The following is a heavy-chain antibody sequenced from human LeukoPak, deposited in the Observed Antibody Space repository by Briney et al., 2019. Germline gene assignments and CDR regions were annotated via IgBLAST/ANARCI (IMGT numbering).Heavy chain of an antibody. J-gene: IGHJ1*01. V-gene: IGHV4-34*01. CDR3: ARGRGIAAAGTFQH. CDR2: INHSGST. CDR1: GGSFSGYY. D-gene: IGHD6-13*01. Sequence: SETLSLTCAVYGGSFSGYYWSWIRQPPGKGLEWIGEINHSGSTNYNPSLKSRVTISVDTSENQFSLKLSSVTAADTAVYYCARGRGIAAAGTFQHWGQGTLVTVSS.